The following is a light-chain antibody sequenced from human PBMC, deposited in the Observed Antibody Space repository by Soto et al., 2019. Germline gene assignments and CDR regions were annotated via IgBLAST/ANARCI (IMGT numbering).Light chain of an antibody. J-gene: IGLJ3*02. CDR2: DVS. V-gene: IGLV2-14*01. Sequence: QYALTQPASVSGSPGQSITFSCTGTSSDVGGFNYVSWCQQHPGKAPKLMIYDVSNRPSGVSNRFSGSKSGNTASLTISGLQPEDEADYYCSSYTSRSTLVFGGGTKLTVL. CDR3: SSYTSRSTLV. CDR1: SSDVGGFNY.